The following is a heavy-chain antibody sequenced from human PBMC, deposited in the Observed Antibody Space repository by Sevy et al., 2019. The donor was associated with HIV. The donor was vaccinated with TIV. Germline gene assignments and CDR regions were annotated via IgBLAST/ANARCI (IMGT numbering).Heavy chain of an antibody. J-gene: IGHJ4*02. Sequence: GGSLRLSCAASGFTFTDYAVHWVRQAPGKGLELVALMSYVRDSENYAESVKGRFTISRDNTKNTLYLQMNSLRAEDTAVDYCARLLSSGGDGYFYDSWGQGTLVTVSS. CDR1: GFTFTDYA. CDR3: ARLLSSGGDGYFYDS. D-gene: IGHD2-21*02. CDR2: MSYVRDSE. V-gene: IGHV3-30*04.